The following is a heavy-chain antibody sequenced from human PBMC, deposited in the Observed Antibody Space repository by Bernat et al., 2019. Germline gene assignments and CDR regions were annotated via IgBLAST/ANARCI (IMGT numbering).Heavy chain of an antibody. CDR2: INHSGST. CDR1: GGSFSGYY. Sequence: QVQLQQWGAGLLKPSETLSLTCAVYGGSFSGYYWSWIRQPPGKGLEWIGEINHSGSTNYNPSLKSRVTISVDTSKNQFSLKLSSVTAADTAVYYCARGAAGYYWGQGTLVTVSS. CDR3: ARGAAGYY. J-gene: IGHJ4*02. D-gene: IGHD6-13*01. V-gene: IGHV4-34*01.